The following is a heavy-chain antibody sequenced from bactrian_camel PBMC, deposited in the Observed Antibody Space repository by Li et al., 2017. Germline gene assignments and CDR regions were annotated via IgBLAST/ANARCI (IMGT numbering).Heavy chain of an antibody. J-gene: IGHJ4*01. CDR2: IYTGGGTT. CDR1: GYTYNY. CDR3: AARGRTAFDY. D-gene: IGHD1*01. V-gene: IGHV3S28*01. Sequence: QLVESGGGSVQAGGSLRLSCAASGYTYNYMAWFRQAPGKEREGVAVIYTGGGTTHYADTVKGRFTISKDNAVNTLSLQMNSLKPEDTAVYYCAARGRTAFDYWGQGTQVTVS.